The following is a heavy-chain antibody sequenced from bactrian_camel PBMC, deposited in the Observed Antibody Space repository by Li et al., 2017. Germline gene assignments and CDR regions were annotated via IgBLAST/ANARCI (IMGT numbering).Heavy chain of an antibody. Sequence: HVQLVESGGGSVQDGGSLRLSCAFSGGTRGNRICMGWFRQAPGKEREGVAVIDSDGSARYADSVKDRFTISKDNANNTLHLHLNNLKPEDTAMYYCAVDGRIWHSGCLRVVAKDLMAYRGKGTQVTIS. V-gene: IGHV3S55*01. CDR3: AVDGRIWHSGCLRVVAKDLMAY. D-gene: IGHD7*01. CDR1: GGTRGNRIC. J-gene: IGHJ4*01. CDR2: IDSDGSA.